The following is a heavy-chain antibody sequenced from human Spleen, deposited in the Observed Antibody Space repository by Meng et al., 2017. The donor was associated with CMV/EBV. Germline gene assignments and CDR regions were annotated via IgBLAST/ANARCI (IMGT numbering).Heavy chain of an antibody. J-gene: IGHJ4*02. D-gene: IGHD3-22*01. CDR3: ARDSQPYYYDSSGSPTPHFDY. CDR2: INPDSGGT. Sequence: ASVKVSCKASGYTFTGYYIYWVRQAPGQGLEWMGWINPDSGGTNYAQRFQGRVTMTRDTSINTAYMELRRLRSDDTAVYYCARDSQPYYYDSSGSPTPHFDYWGQGTLVTVSS. CDR1: GYTFTGYY. V-gene: IGHV1-2*02.